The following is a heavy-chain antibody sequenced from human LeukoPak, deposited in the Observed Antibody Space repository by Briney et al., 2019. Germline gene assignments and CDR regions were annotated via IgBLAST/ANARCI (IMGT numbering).Heavy chain of an antibody. CDR2: ISPGSTTI. Sequence: GGSLRLSCEASGFTFRTYRMNWVRQAPGKGLKWVSYISPGSTTISYAGPVKGRFTISRDNAKNSLYLQMNSLRAEDTAVYYCATELAADAFDIWGQGTMVTVSS. J-gene: IGHJ3*02. D-gene: IGHD6-13*01. V-gene: IGHV3-48*01. CDR3: ATELAADAFDI. CDR1: GFTFRTYR.